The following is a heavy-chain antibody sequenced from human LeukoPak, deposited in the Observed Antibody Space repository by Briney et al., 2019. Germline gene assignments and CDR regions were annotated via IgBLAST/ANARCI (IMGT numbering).Heavy chain of an antibody. D-gene: IGHD3-9*01. J-gene: IGHJ4*02. CDR2: IYYSGST. Sequence: SETLSLTCTVSGGSISSGGYYWSWIRQHPGKGLEWIGYIYYSGSTYYNPSLKSRVTISVDTSKNQFSLKLSSVTAADTAVYYCARGRATGYVDYWGQGTLVTVSP. V-gene: IGHV4-31*03. CDR1: GGSISSGGYY. CDR3: ARGRATGYVDY.